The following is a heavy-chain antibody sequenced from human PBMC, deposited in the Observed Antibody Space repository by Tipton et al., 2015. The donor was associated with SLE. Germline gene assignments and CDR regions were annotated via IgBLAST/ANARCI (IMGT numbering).Heavy chain of an antibody. D-gene: IGHD6-19*01. CDR1: GFTFSSYA. CDR3: AKGPYSSYYYYMDV. CDR2: LSWNGRAI. V-gene: IGHV3-9*01. J-gene: IGHJ6*03. Sequence: RSLRLSCAASGFTFSSYAMSWVRQAPGKGLEWVSGLSWNGRAIGYADSVKGRFTISRDNAKNSLYLQMNSLRAEDTALYYCAKGPYSSYYYYMDVWGKGTTVTVSS.